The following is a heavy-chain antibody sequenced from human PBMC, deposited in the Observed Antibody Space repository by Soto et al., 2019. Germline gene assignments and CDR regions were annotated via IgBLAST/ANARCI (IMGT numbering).Heavy chain of an antibody. D-gene: IGHD3-22*01. CDR2: IYYSGST. CDR1: GGSIRSGDYY. V-gene: IGHV4-30-4*01. J-gene: IGHJ4*02. CDR3: ARGAGITMIVVVPTYFDY. Sequence: PSETLSLTCTVSGGSIRSGDYYWSWIRQPPGKGLESIGYIYYSGSTYYNPSLKSRVTISVDTSKNQFSLKPSSVTAADTAVYYCARGAGITMIVVVPTYFDYWGQGTLVTVSS.